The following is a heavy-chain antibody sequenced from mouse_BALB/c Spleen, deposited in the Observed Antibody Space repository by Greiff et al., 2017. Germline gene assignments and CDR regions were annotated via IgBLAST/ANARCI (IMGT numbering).Heavy chain of an antibody. Sequence: VMLVESGPGLVAPSQSLSITCTVSGFSLTSYGVHWVRQPPGKGLEWLGVIWAGGSTNYNSALMSRLSISKDNSKSQVFLKMNSLQTDDTAMYYCARDRDGNYVDWGQGTTLTVSS. D-gene: IGHD2-1*01. CDR3: ARDRDGNYVD. V-gene: IGHV2-9*02. CDR2: IWAGGST. CDR1: GFSLTSYG. J-gene: IGHJ2*01.